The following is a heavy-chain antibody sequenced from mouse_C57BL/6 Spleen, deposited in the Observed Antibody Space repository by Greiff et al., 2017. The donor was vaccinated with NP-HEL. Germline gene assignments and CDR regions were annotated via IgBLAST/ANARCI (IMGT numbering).Heavy chain of an antibody. D-gene: IGHD2-3*01. J-gene: IGHJ3*01. CDR1: GFNIKDDY. CDR2: IDPENGDT. V-gene: IGHV14-4*01. Sequence: EVKLMESGAELVRPGASVKLSCTASGFNIKDDYMHWVKQRPEQGLEWIGWIDPENGDTEYASKFQGKATITADTSSNTAYLQLSSLTSEDTAVYYCTTSYDGYAWFAYWGQGTLVTVSA. CDR3: TTSYDGYAWFAY.